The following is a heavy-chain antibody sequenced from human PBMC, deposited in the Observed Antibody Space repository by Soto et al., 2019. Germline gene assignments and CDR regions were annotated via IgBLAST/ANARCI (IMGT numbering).Heavy chain of an antibody. CDR1: GGSISSGAYY. Sequence: QVQLQESGPGLVKPSQTLSLTCTVSGGSISSGAYYWTWIRQHPGKGLEWIGYIYYSGSTYYNPSLEGRVIISVDPSKSQFSLKLTSMTAADTAVYYCAREVTAAYYFDYWGQGTLVTVSS. V-gene: IGHV4-31*03. D-gene: IGHD4-4*01. J-gene: IGHJ4*02. CDR3: AREVTAAYYFDY. CDR2: IYYSGST.